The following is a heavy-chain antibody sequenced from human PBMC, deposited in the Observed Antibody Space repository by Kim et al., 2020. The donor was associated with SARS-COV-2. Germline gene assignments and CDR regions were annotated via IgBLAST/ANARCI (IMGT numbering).Heavy chain of an antibody. V-gene: IGHV3-23*01. CDR2: ISSRGESA. J-gene: IGHJ4*02. CDR3: AKDPNYDVLSHYFDY. Sequence: GGSLRLSCAVSGFTFSNYAMSWVRQAPGKGLEWVSAISSRGESAYYSDSVKGRFIISRDNSKNTLYLQMNSLRAEDTAVYYCAKDPNYDVLSHYFDYWGQGTLVTVSS. CDR1: GFTFSNYA. D-gene: IGHD3-9*01.